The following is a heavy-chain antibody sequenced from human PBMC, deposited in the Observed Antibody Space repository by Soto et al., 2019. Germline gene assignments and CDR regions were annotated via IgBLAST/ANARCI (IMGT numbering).Heavy chain of an antibody. Sequence: SETLSLTCTVSGDSLSSGGHYWSWIRQHPGKGLEWIGHIYDSVNTYYSPSLRSRVTISADMSKNQFSLNLRSVTAADTAVYYCARVDHRGYFAILTDYWGQGTLVTVS. CDR1: GDSLSSGGHY. CDR2: IYDSVNT. CDR3: ARVDHRGYFAILTDY. D-gene: IGHD3-9*01. V-gene: IGHV4-31*03. J-gene: IGHJ4*02.